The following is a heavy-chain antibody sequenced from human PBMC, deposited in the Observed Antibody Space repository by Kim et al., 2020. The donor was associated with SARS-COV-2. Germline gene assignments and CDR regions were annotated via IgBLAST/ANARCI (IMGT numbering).Heavy chain of an antibody. D-gene: IGHD3-10*01. CDR1: GGSFSGYY. Sequence: SETLSLTCAVYGGSFSGYYWSWIRQPPGKGLEWIGEINHSGSTNYNPSLKSRVTISVDTSKNQFSLKLSSVTAADTAVYYCARAGIEVRGPVSSGGMDVWGQGTTVTVSS. V-gene: IGHV4-34*01. CDR3: ARAGIEVRGPVSSGGMDV. J-gene: IGHJ6*02. CDR2: INHSGST.